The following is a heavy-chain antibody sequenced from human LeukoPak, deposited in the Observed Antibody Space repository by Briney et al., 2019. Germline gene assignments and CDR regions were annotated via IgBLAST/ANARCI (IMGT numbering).Heavy chain of an antibody. CDR2: INAGNGNT. J-gene: IGHJ4*02. CDR3: ARVPILLPRSPFDY. D-gene: IGHD2-15*01. CDR1: GYTFTGYY. Sequence: ASVKVSCKASGYTFTGYYMHWVRQAPGQRLEWMGWINAGNGNTKYSQKFQGRVTITRDTSASTAYMELSSLGSEDTAVYYCARVPILLPRSPFDYWGQGTLVTVSS. V-gene: IGHV1-3*01.